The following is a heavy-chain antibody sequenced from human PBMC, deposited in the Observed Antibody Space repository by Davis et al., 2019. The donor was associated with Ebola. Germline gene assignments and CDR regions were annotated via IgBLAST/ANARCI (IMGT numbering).Heavy chain of an antibody. Sequence: GESLKISCAASGFTFSSFGMHWVRQAPGKGLEWVATIWYDGINKDYADSVKGRFTISRDNSKNTLYLQMNSLRAEDTAVYYCAKGQDIVVVVAALLPPDYYGMDVWGKGTTVTVSS. CDR1: GFTFSSFG. V-gene: IGHV3-30*02. D-gene: IGHD2-15*01. CDR3: AKGQDIVVVVAALLPPDYYGMDV. CDR2: IWYDGINK. J-gene: IGHJ6*04.